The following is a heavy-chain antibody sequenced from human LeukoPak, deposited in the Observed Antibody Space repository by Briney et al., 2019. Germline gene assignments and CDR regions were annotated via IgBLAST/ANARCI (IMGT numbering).Heavy chain of an antibody. J-gene: IGHJ3*01. CDR2: INSDGSEG. Sequence: EGSLRLSCAVSGFTFSGFWMSWSRQAPGKGLEWVASINSDGSEGYYADVVKGRFTISRDNAKNSLYLQINSLRAEDTAVYYCARSSYSSSSSVWGQGTMVTVSS. CDR1: GFTFSGFW. V-gene: IGHV3-7*03. D-gene: IGHD6-6*01. CDR3: ARSSYSSSSSV.